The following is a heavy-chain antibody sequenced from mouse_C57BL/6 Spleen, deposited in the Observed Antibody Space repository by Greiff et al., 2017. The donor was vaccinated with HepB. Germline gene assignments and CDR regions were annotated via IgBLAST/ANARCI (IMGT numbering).Heavy chain of an antibody. Sequence: DVHLVESGGDLVKPGGSLKLSCAASGFTFSSYGMSWVRQTPDKRLEWVATISSGGSYTYYPDRVKGRFTISRDNAKNTLYLQMSSLKSEDTAMYYCARPGITTVVGGTAYWGQGTLVTVSA. CDR3: ARPGITTVVGGTAY. D-gene: IGHD1-1*01. CDR1: GFTFSSYG. CDR2: ISSGGSYT. J-gene: IGHJ3*01. V-gene: IGHV5-6*01.